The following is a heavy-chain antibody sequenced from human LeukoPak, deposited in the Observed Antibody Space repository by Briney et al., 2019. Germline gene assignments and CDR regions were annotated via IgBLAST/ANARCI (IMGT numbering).Heavy chain of an antibody. J-gene: IGHJ4*02. CDR1: GGSISSSSYY. CDR2: IYYSGST. D-gene: IGHD5-18*01. CDR3: ARTPRGYSYGHFDY. V-gene: IGHV4-39*01. Sequence: SETLSLICTVSGGSISSSSYYWGWIRQPPGKGLEWIGSIYYSGSTYYNPSLKSRVTISVDTSESQFSLKLSSVTAADTAVYYCARTPRGYSYGHFDYWGQGTLVTVSS.